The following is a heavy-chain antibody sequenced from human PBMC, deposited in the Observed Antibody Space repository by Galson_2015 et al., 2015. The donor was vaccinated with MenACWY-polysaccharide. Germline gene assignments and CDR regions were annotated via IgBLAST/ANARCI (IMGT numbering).Heavy chain of an antibody. D-gene: IGHD3-10*01. CDR1: GFTFSSYC. Sequence: SLRLSCAASGFTFSSYCIHWVRQAPGKGLEWVALMKNDGSNEYYADSVKGRFTISRDNSKNTVFLEMNSLRAEDTAVYYCARRHYSDHFHLSSGMAGWGQGPSLSLPS. CDR3: ARRHYSDHFHLSSGMAG. J-gene: IGHJ6*02. V-gene: IGHV3-33*08. CDR2: MKNDGSNE.